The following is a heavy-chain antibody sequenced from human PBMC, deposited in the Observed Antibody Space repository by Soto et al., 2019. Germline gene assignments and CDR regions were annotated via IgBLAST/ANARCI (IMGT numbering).Heavy chain of an antibody. V-gene: IGHV3-23*01. D-gene: IGHD4-17*01. J-gene: IGHJ4*01. CDR3: ARPTTVIYFDY. CDR2: ISGSGGTT. CDR1: GLTFSTYV. Sequence: EMQLLESGGGLVQPGGSLRLSCAASGLTFSTYVMSWVRQAPGKGLEWVSAISGSGGTTYYADSVKGRFTISRDNSKNTLYLQMNSLRAEDTAVYYCARPTTVIYFDYWGHGTLVTVSS.